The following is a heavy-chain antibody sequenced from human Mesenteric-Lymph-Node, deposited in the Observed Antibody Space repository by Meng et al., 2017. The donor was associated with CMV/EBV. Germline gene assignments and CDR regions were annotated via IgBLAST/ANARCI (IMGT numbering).Heavy chain of an antibody. Sequence: GGSLRLSCAASGLTFSSYSMNWVRQAPGKGLEWVSYISSSSSTIYYADSVKGRFTISRDNAKNSLYLQMNSLRAEDTAVYYCARIGYSYGYVFWGQGTLVTVSS. V-gene: IGHV3-48*04. J-gene: IGHJ4*02. CDR2: ISSSSSTI. D-gene: IGHD5-18*01. CDR1: GLTFSSYS. CDR3: ARIGYSYGYVF.